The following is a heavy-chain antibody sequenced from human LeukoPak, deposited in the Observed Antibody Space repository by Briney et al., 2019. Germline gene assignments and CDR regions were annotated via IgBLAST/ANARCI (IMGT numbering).Heavy chain of an antibody. D-gene: IGHD3-22*01. Sequence: GRSLRLSCAASGFTFDDYAMHWVRQAPGKGLEWVSGISWNSGSIGYADSVKGRFTISRDNSKNSLYLQMNSLRTEDTALYYCAKEPSAYYDSSGYYDYWGQGTLVTVSS. CDR2: ISWNSGSI. CDR3: AKEPSAYYDSSGYYDY. CDR1: GFTFDDYA. J-gene: IGHJ4*02. V-gene: IGHV3-9*01.